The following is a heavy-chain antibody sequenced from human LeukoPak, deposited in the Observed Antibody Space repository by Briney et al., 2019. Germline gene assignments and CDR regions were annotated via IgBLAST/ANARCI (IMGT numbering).Heavy chain of an antibody. J-gene: IGHJ4*02. CDR1: GGTFSSYA. CDR2: IIPIFGTA. D-gene: IGHD6-13*01. Sequence: SVKVSCKASGGTFSSYAISWVRQAPGQGLEWMGGIIPIFGTANYAQKFQGRVTITTDESTSTAYMELSSLRSEDTAVYYCAVGVGSSWYHYFDYWGQGTQVTVSA. V-gene: IGHV1-69*05. CDR3: AVGVGSSWYHYFDY.